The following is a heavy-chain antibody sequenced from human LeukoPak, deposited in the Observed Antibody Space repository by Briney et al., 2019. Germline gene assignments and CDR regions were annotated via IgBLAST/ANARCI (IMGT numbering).Heavy chain of an antibody. Sequence: GGSLRLSCAASGFTFSSYGMHWVRQAPGKGLEWVAVISYDGSNKYYADSVKGRFTISRDNSKNTLYLQMNSLRAEDTAVYYCAKGGLWFGELLEYFDYWGQGTLVTVSS. V-gene: IGHV3-30*18. CDR1: GFTFSSYG. D-gene: IGHD3-10*01. J-gene: IGHJ4*02. CDR3: AKGGLWFGELLEYFDY. CDR2: ISYDGSNK.